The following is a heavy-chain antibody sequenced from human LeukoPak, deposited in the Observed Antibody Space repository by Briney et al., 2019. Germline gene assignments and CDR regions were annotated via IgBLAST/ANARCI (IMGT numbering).Heavy chain of an antibody. D-gene: IGHD3-22*01. Sequence: GGSLRLSCAASGFTFSSYSMNWVRQAPGKGLEWVSYISSSSSTIYYADSVKGRFTISRDNAKNSLYLQVNSLIDEDTAVYYCARDGYDSSGYYPDYWGQGTLVTVSS. CDR2: ISSSSSTI. CDR1: GFTFSSYS. CDR3: ARDGYDSSGYYPDY. V-gene: IGHV3-48*02. J-gene: IGHJ4*02.